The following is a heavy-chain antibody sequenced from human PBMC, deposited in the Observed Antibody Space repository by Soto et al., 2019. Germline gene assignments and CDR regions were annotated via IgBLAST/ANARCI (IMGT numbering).Heavy chain of an antibody. CDR2: ISPYNGNT. CDR1: GYTFTNYG. J-gene: IGHJ3*02. Sequence: ASVKVSCKASGYTFTNYGIIWVRQAPGQGPEWMGWISPYNGNTNYAQKFQGRVTMTTDTSTSTAHMELRSLGSDDTAVYYCARSSSDNAFDIWGQGTMVTVSS. D-gene: IGHD6-6*01. CDR3: ARSSSDNAFDI. V-gene: IGHV1-18*01.